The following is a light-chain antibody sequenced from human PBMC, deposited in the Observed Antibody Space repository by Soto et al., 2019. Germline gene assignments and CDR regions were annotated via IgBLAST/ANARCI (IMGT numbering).Light chain of an antibody. V-gene: IGLV1-40*01. J-gene: IGLJ2*01. CDR2: GNN. CDR3: QSYDSRLSGFV. Sequence: QSVLTQPPSVSGAPGQRVTISCAGSSSNIGPGYDVHWYQQFPGTAPKLLIFGNNKRPSGVPDRFSGSKSGASASLAITGLQAEDEADYYCQSYDSRLSGFVFGGGTEVTVL. CDR1: SSNIGPGYD.